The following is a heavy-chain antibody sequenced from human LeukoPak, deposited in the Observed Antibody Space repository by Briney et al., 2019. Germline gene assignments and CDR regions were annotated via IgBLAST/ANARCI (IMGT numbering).Heavy chain of an antibody. CDR2: ISYDGSNK. J-gene: IGHJ1*01. D-gene: IGHD6-6*01. Sequence: GGSLRLSCAASGFTFSSYAMHWVRQAPGKGLEWVAVISYDGSNKYCADSVKGRFTISRDNSKNTQYLQMNSLRAEDTAVYYCARAVVEYSSSIEYFQHWGQGTLVTVSS. V-gene: IGHV3-30-3*01. CDR1: GFTFSSYA. CDR3: ARAVVEYSSSIEYFQH.